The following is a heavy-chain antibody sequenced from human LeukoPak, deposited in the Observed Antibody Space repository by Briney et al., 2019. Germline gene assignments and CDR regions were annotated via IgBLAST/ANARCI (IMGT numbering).Heavy chain of an antibody. CDR2: MYSGGST. J-gene: IGHJ4*02. V-gene: IGHV3-53*01. CDR3: ASSDHDSSGYNFDY. D-gene: IGHD3-22*01. Sequence: PGGSLRLSCAVSGFTVSNNYMSWVRQAPGKGLEWVSVMYSGGSTYYADSVKGRFTISRDNSKNTVYLQMNSLRAEDTAVYYCASSDHDSSGYNFDYWGQGTLVTVSS. CDR1: GFTVSNNY.